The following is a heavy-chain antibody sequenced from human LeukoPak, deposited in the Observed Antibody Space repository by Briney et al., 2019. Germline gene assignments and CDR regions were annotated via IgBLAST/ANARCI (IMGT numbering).Heavy chain of an antibody. Sequence: SQTLSLTCTVSGGSIFSGDYYWNWIRQPPGKGLEGIGYIYYNGITCYNPSLESRVTISVDTSKNQFSLKLSTVTAADTAVYYCARGDYNDGAGYLDHWGQGTLVPVSS. V-gene: IGHV4-30-4*01. J-gene: IGHJ5*02. D-gene: IGHD3-22*01. CDR3: ARGDYNDGAGYLDH. CDR2: IYYNGIT. CDR1: GGSIFSGDYY.